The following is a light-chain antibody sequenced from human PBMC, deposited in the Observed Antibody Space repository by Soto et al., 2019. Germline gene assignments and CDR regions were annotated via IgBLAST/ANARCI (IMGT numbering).Light chain of an antibody. CDR1: SSDVGSYNL. CDR3: CSYAVQGV. V-gene: IGLV2-23*01. J-gene: IGLJ2*01. CDR2: EGS. Sequence: QSALTQPASVSGSPGQSITISCTGTSSDVGSYNLVSWYQQHPGKAPKLMIYEGSKRPSGVSNRFSGSKSGNTASLTISGLQAEDEADYYCCSYAVQGVFGGGTKPTVL.